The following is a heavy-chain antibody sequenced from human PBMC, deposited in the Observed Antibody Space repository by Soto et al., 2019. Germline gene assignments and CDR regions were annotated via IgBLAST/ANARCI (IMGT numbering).Heavy chain of an antibody. CDR3: ARDQGIAVAGRTGAAFDI. V-gene: IGHV1-69*06. Sequence: QVQLVQSGAEVKKPGSSVKVSCKASGGTFSSYAISWVRQAPGQGLEWMGGIIPIFGTANYAQKFQGRVTITADKSTSTAYMELSSLRAEDTAVYSCARDQGIAVAGRTGAAFDIWGQGTMVTFSS. CDR2: IIPIFGTA. D-gene: IGHD6-19*01. CDR1: GGTFSSYA. J-gene: IGHJ3*02.